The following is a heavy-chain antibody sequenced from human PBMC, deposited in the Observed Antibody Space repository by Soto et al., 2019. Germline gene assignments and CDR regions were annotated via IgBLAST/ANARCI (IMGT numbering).Heavy chain of an antibody. V-gene: IGHV1-69*01. CDR3: ARDPEYSSSSGYYYYYGMDV. D-gene: IGHD6-6*01. J-gene: IGHJ6*02. CDR1: GGTFSSYA. Sequence: QVQLVQSGAEVKKPGSSVKVSCKASGGTFSSYAMSWVRQAPGQGLEWMGGIIPIFGTANYAQKFQGRVTITADESTSTAYMELSSLRSEDTAVYYCARDPEYSSSSGYYYYYGMDVWGQGTTVTVSS. CDR2: IIPIFGTA.